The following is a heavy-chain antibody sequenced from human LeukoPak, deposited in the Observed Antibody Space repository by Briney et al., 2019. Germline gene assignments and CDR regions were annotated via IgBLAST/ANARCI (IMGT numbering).Heavy chain of an antibody. Sequence: GGSLRLSCAASGFTVSSNYMSWVRQAPGKGLEWVSVIYSGGSTYYADSVKGRFTISRDNSKNTLYLQMNSLRAEDTAVYYCAKDYDFWSGYYPDWGQGTLVTVSS. D-gene: IGHD3-3*01. CDR3: AKDYDFWSGYYPD. CDR1: GFTVSSNY. CDR2: IYSGGST. J-gene: IGHJ4*02. V-gene: IGHV3-53*01.